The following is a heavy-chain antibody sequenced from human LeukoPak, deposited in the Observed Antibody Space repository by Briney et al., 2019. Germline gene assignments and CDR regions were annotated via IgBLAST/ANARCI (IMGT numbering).Heavy chain of an antibody. D-gene: IGHD1-26*01. CDR2: IYPSGST. CDR3: ARDLHSGNYYWLDY. V-gene: IGHV4-4*07. Sequence: DPSETLSLTCTVSGGSITNYYWSWIRQPAGKGLEWIGRIYPSGSTNYNPSLKSRVTMSVDTSKNQLSPKLSSVTAADTAVYYCARDLHSGNYYWLDYWGQGTLVTVSS. J-gene: IGHJ4*02. CDR1: GGSITNYY.